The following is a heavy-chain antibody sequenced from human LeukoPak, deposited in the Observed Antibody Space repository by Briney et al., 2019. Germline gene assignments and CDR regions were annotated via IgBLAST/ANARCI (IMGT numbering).Heavy chain of an antibody. CDR2: INTNTGNP. J-gene: IGHJ4*02. Sequence: ASVKVSCKASGYTLTSDGMNWVRQAPGQGLQWMGWINTNTGNPTYAQGFTGRFVFSLDTSVSTAYLQISSLKAEDTAVYYCARAPPGCYSTNCYGLDYWGQGTLVTVSS. V-gene: IGHV7-4-1*02. CDR3: ARAPPGCYSTNCYGLDY. D-gene: IGHD2-2*01. CDR1: GYTLTSDG.